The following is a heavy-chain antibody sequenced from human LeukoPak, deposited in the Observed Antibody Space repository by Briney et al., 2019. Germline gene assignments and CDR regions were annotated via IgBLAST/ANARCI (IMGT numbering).Heavy chain of an antibody. D-gene: IGHD5-12*01. CDR2: IYHSGST. CDR1: GYSISIGYY. Sequence: PSETLSLTCAVSGYSISIGYYWGWIRQPPGNGLEWIGSIYHSGSTYYNPSLKSRVTISVDTSKNQFSLKLSSVTAADTAVYYCARGTYSGYDNYFDYWGQGTLVTVSS. CDR3: ARGTYSGYDNYFDY. V-gene: IGHV4-38-2*01. J-gene: IGHJ4*02.